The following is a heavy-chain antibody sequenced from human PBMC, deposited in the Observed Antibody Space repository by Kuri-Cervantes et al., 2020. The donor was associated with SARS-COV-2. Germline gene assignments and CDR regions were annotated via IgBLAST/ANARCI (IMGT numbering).Heavy chain of an antibody. Sequence: GGSLRLSCAASGFTFSNAWMSWVRQAPGKGLVWVSRINSDGSSTSYADSVKGRFTISRDNAKSTLYLQMNSLRAEDTAVYYCARGIGIAAAGHWGQGTLVTVSS. CDR2: INSDGSST. D-gene: IGHD6-13*01. CDR1: GFTFSNAW. CDR3: ARGIGIAAAGH. V-gene: IGHV3-74*01. J-gene: IGHJ4*02.